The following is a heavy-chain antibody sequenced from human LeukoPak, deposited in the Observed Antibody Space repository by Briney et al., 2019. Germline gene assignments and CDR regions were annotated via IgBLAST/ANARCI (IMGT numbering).Heavy chain of an antibody. D-gene: IGHD3-9*01. Sequence: GASVKVSCKASGYTFTSYGISWVRQAPGQGLEWMGWISAYNGNTNYAQKLQGRVTMTTDTSTSTAYMELRSLRSDDTAVYYCARDGPTYYDILTGYYQPDYYYGMDVWGQGTTVTVSS. CDR1: GYTFTSYG. V-gene: IGHV1-18*01. J-gene: IGHJ6*02. CDR2: ISAYNGNT. CDR3: ARDGPTYYDILTGYYQPDYYYGMDV.